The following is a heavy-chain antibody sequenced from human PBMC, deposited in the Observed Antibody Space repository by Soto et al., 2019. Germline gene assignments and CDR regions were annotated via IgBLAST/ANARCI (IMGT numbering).Heavy chain of an antibody. CDR3: AKTGITMIVVAHFDY. CDR2: ISYDGSNK. CDR1: GFTFSSYG. J-gene: IGHJ4*02. D-gene: IGHD3-22*01. V-gene: IGHV3-30*18. Sequence: QVQLVESGGGVVQPGRSLRLSCAASGFTFSSYGMHWVRQAPGKGLEWVAVISYDGSNKYYADSVKGRFTISRDNSKNTLYLQMNSLRAEDTAVYYCAKTGITMIVVAHFDYWGQGTLVTVSS.